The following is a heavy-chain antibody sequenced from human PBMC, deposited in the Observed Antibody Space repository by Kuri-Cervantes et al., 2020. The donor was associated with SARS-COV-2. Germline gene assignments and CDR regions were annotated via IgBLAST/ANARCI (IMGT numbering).Heavy chain of an antibody. Sequence: GESLKISCAASGFTFSSYSMNWVRQAPGKGLEWVSSISSSSSYIYYADSVKGRFTISRDNAKNSLYLQMNSLRAEDTAMYYCARDWGISWYYYWGQGTLVTVSS. CDR1: GFTFSSYS. V-gene: IGHV3-21*04. D-gene: IGHD6-13*01. CDR3: ARDWGISWYYY. CDR2: ISSSSSYI. J-gene: IGHJ4*02.